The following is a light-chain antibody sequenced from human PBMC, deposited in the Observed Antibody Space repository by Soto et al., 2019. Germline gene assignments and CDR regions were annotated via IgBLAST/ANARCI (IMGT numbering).Light chain of an antibody. V-gene: IGLV2-8*01. Sequence: QSALTQPPSASGSPGQSVTISCTGTSSDIGAYNYVSWYQQHPGKAPKLMIHEVSNRPSGVPDRFSGPKSGNTASLTVSGLHAEDEADYYCSSYAGINDRWVFGGGTKLTVL. CDR3: SSYAGINDRWV. CDR1: SSDIGAYNY. J-gene: IGLJ3*02. CDR2: EVS.